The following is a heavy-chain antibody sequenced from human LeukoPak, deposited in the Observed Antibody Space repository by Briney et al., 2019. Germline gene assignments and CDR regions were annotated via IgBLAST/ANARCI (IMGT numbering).Heavy chain of an antibody. J-gene: IGHJ5*02. Sequence: PSETLSLTCTVSGGSISSYYWSWIRQPPGKGLEWIGYIYYSGSTNYNPSLKSRVTISVDTSKNQFSLKLSSVTAADTAVYYCARGIPGTTGWFDPWGQGTLVTVSS. D-gene: IGHD1-1*01. V-gene: IGHV4-59*01. CDR2: IYYSGST. CDR1: GGSISSYY. CDR3: ARGIPGTTGWFDP.